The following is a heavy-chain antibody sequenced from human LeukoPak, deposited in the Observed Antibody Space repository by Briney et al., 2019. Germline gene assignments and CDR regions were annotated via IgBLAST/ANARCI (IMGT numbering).Heavy chain of an antibody. Sequence: GGSLRLSCAASGFTFSRYAMSWVRQAPGKGLEWVSGSSGSGNSTYYADYVKGRFTISRDNSKDTLFLQMNSLRAEDTAVYYCAKGPLVYSGGNWYVFDYWGQGTLVTVSS. CDR1: GFTFSRYA. CDR3: AKGPLVYSGGNWYVFDY. D-gene: IGHD1-1*01. J-gene: IGHJ4*02. CDR2: SSGSGNST. V-gene: IGHV3-23*01.